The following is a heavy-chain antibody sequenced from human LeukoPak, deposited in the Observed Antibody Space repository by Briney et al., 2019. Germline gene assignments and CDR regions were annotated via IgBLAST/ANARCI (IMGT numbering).Heavy chain of an antibody. J-gene: IGHJ3*02. CDR1: WRPFHSYC. CDR3: AGALTGYCSSTSCIGAFDI. D-gene: IGHD2-2*01. CDR2: VIPIFGTA. Sequence: GAPVKVSFKASWRPFHSYCFSWGRQAPGQRVGWVGGVIPIFGTANYAQKFQGRVTITADKSTSTAYMELSSLRSEDTAVYYCAGALTGYCSSTSCIGAFDIWGQGTMVTVSS. V-gene: IGHV1-69*06.